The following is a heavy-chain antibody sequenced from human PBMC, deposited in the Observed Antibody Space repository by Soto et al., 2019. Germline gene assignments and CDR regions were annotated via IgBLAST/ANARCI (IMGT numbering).Heavy chain of an antibody. CDR1: GFTVSSNY. Sequence: EVQLVESGGGLVQPGRSLRLSCAASGFTVSSNYMSWVSQAPGKGLEWVSVIYSGGGTKYADSVKGRFTISRDNSKNTLYLQMDSLRVEDTAVYYCAREGQYDILTGYRHHFDCWGQGTLVTVSS. D-gene: IGHD3-9*01. CDR3: AREGQYDILTGYRHHFDC. J-gene: IGHJ4*02. V-gene: IGHV3-66*01. CDR2: IYSGGGT.